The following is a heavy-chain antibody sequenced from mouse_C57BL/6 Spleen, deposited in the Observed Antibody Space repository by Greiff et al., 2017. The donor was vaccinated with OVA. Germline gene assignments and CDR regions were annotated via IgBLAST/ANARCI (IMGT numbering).Heavy chain of an antibody. D-gene: IGHD1-1*01. Sequence: EVHLVESGGGLVKPGGSLKLSCAASGFTFSSYAMSWVRQTPEKRLGWVATISDGGSYTYYPDNVKGRFTISRDNAKNNLYLQMSHLKSEDTAMYYCARDFHYYGSTQFAYWGQGTLVTVSA. CDR3: ARDFHYYGSTQFAY. CDR1: GFTFSSYA. V-gene: IGHV5-4*01. J-gene: IGHJ3*01. CDR2: ISDGGSYT.